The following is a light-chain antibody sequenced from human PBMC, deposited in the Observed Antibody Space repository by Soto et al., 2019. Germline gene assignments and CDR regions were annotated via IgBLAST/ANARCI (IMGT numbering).Light chain of an antibody. V-gene: IGLV1-51*01. J-gene: IGLJ2*01. CDR1: SSNIGDNY. Sequence: QSVLTQPPSVSAAPGQKVTISCSGSSSNIGDNYVSWYQQLPGTAPKLLIYDNNTRPSGIPDPFSGSKSGTSATLGITGLQTGDEADYYCGTWDSSLSTVVFGGGTKVTVL. CDR3: GTWDSSLSTVV. CDR2: DNN.